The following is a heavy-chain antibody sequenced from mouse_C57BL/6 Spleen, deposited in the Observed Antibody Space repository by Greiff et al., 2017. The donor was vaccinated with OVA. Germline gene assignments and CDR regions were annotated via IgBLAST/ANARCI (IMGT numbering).Heavy chain of an antibody. CDR2: ISSGSSTI. J-gene: IGHJ4*01. CDR1: GFTFSDYG. Sequence: EVMLVESGGGLVKPGGSLKLSCAASGFTFSDYGMHWVRQAPEKGLEWVAYISSGSSTIYYADTVKGRFTISRDNAKNTLFLQMTSLRSENTAMYYCARGEANDYSYAMDYWGQGTSVTVSS. D-gene: IGHD2-4*01. CDR3: ARGEANDYSYAMDY. V-gene: IGHV5-17*01.